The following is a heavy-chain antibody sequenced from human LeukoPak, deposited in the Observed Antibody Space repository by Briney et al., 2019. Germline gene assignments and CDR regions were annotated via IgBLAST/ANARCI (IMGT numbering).Heavy chain of an antibody. J-gene: IGHJ4*02. Sequence: GGSLRLSCAASGFTFSGHWMSWVGQAPGNGLEWVANIKSDGSENYYVDSVQGRFTISRDNATNSLYLQMNSLRPEDTAVYYCARISRYGLDYWGQGTLVTVSS. CDR2: IKSDGSEN. CDR1: GFTFSGHW. CDR3: ARISRYGLDY. D-gene: IGHD3-16*01. V-gene: IGHV3-7*04.